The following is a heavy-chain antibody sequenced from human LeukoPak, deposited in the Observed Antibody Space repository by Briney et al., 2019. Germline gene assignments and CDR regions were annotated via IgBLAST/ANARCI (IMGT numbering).Heavy chain of an antibody. V-gene: IGHV4-59*01. J-gene: IGHJ5*02. D-gene: IGHD3-22*01. CDR3: ARAYDSSGYDWFDP. CDR1: GGSIXSYY. Sequence: SETLSLTCTVSGGSIXSYYWSWIRQPPGKGXEWIGYIYYSGSTNYNPSLKSRVTISVDTSKNQFSLKLSSVTAADTAVYYCARAYDSSGYDWFDPWGQGTLVTVSS. CDR2: IYYSGST.